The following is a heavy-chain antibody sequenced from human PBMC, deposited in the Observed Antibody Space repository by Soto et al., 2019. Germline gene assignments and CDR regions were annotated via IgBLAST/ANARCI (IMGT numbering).Heavy chain of an antibody. J-gene: IGHJ6*02. CDR2: ISYDGSNK. CDR3: ARDRFGDQVPGLYYYDYGMDV. CDR1: GFTFSSYG. Sequence: QVQLVESGGGVVQPGRSLRLSCAASGFTFSSYGMHWVRQAPGKGLEWVAVISYDGSNKYYADSVKGRFTISRDNSKNTLYLQMNRLRAAETAVYYCARDRFGDQVPGLYYYDYGMDVWGQGTTVTVSS. D-gene: IGHD3-10*01. V-gene: IGHV3-30*03.